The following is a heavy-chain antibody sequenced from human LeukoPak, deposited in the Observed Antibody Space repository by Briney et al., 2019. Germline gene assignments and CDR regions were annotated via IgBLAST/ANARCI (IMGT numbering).Heavy chain of an antibody. CDR2: IYHSGST. CDR1: GYSISSGYY. Sequence: KPSETLSLTCAVSGYSISSGYYWGWIRQPPGKGLEWIGSIYHSGSTYYNPSLKSRVTISVDTSKNQFSLKLSSVTAADTAVYYCARLTLRYLVIDYWGQGTLVTVSS. J-gene: IGHJ4*02. V-gene: IGHV4-38-2*01. D-gene: IGHD3-9*01. CDR3: ARLTLRYLVIDY.